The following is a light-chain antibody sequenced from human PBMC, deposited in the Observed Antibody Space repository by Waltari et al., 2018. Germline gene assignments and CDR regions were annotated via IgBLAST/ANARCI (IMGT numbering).Light chain of an antibody. CDR1: QSVLSNSNNKNY. V-gene: IGKV4-1*01. CDR3: QQYYSTPPMHT. CDR2: WAS. Sequence: DIVMTQSPASLAVSLGERATINCKSSQSVLSNSNNKNYLAWYQQNPGQPPKLLIYWASTRESGVPDRFSGSGSGTDFTLTISSLQAEDVAVYYCQQYYSTPPMHTFGQGTKLEIK. J-gene: IGKJ2*01.